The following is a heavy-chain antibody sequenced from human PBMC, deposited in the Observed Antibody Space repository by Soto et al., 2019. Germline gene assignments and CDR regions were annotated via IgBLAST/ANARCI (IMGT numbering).Heavy chain of an antibody. V-gene: IGHV3-15*05. CDR1: GFIFNNAW. J-gene: IGHJ4*02. Sequence: EVQLVESGGGLVKPGGSLRLSCVASGFIFNNAWMTWVRQAPGKGLEWVGRIKTEAGGGTTDYAAPVKGRFTISRDDSKTTLDLQMISLKIEDTAVYYCTTATGGNSYYWGQGTLVTVSS. D-gene: IGHD2-21*02. CDR3: TTATGGNSYY. CDR2: IKTEAGGGTT.